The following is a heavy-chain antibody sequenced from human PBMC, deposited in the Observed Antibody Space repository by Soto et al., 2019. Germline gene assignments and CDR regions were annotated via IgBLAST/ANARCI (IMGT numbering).Heavy chain of an antibody. Sequence: QVQLQESGPGLLKASETLSLTCSVSGGSVRSGNHFWNWIRQPPGRGLEWLGYMYYTGVTNYNPSLKSRVSMSVDTSKDQFSLNLTSLTAADTAVYYCARGGEPLGYYGLDVWGQGTTVPVSS. V-gene: IGHV4-61*01. CDR1: GGSVRSGNHF. J-gene: IGHJ6*02. CDR3: ARGGEPLGYYGLDV. CDR2: MYYTGVT.